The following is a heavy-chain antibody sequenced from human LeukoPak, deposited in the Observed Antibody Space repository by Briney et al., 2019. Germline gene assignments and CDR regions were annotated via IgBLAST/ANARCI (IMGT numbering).Heavy chain of an antibody. CDR2: ISYDGSKT. CDR1: GFNFNSYA. V-gene: IGHV3-30*04. D-gene: IGHD3-10*01. CDR3: ATELRILSWGVDAFDI. J-gene: IGHJ3*02. Sequence: PGGSLRLSCAASGFNFNSYAVHWVRQAPGKGLAWVAFISYDGSKTYHADSVKGRFTISRDTSKTTLYLQMNSLRAEDTAVYYCATELRILSWGVDAFDIGGQGTMVTVCS.